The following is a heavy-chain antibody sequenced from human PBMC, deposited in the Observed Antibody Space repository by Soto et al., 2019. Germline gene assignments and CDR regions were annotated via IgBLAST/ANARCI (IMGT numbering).Heavy chain of an antibody. CDR1: GFTFSSYG. V-gene: IGHV3-30*18. J-gene: IGHJ6*03. CDR2: ISYDGSNK. CDR3: AKDAKYGSGSYYKYYYYYYMDV. D-gene: IGHD3-10*01. Sequence: TGGSLRLSCAASGFTFSSYGMHGVRQAPGKGLEWVAVISYDGSNKYYADSVKGRFTISRDNSKNTLYLQMNSLRAEDTAVYYCAKDAKYGSGSYYKYYYYYYMDVWGKGTTVTVSS.